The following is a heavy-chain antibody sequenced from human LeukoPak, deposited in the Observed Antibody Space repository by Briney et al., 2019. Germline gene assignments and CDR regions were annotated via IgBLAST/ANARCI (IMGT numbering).Heavy chain of an antibody. J-gene: IGHJ6*03. CDR1: GFTFSSSA. CDR3: ARATAIMVRGVTHNYYYYYMDV. Sequence: GGSLRLSCAASGFTFSSSAMSWVRQAPGKGLEWVSSISGSGSDGSTYYSDTVKGRFTISRDNAKNSLYLKMNSLRAEDTAVYYCARATAIMVRGVTHNYYYYYMDVWGKGTTVTVSS. D-gene: IGHD3-10*01. V-gene: IGHV3-23*01. CDR2: ISGSGSDGST.